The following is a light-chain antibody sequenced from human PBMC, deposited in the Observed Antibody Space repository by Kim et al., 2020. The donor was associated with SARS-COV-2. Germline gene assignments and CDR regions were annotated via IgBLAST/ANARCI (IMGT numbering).Light chain of an antibody. J-gene: IGKJ4*01. CDR3: QQYDNLPLT. V-gene: IGKV1-33*01. CDR2: DAS. Sequence: DIQMTQSPSSLSASAGDRVTITCQASQDINKYLNWYQQKPGEAPKLLIYDASNLKTGVPSRFSGGGSGTHFTFTISSLQPEDFAIYYCQQYDNLPLTFGGGTKVDIK. CDR1: QDINKY.